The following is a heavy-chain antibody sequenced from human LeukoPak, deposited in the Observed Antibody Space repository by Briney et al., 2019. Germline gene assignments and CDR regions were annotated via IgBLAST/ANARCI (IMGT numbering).Heavy chain of an antibody. Sequence: PSETLSLTCTVSGGSISSGGYSWSWIRQPPGKGLEWIGYIYHSGSTYYNPSLKSRVTISVDRSKNQFSLKLSSVTAADTAVYYCARAVPTAGVAFDIWGQGTMVTVSS. CDR1: GGSISSGGYS. V-gene: IGHV4-30-2*01. J-gene: IGHJ3*02. D-gene: IGHD6-13*01. CDR3: ARAVPTAGVAFDI. CDR2: IYHSGST.